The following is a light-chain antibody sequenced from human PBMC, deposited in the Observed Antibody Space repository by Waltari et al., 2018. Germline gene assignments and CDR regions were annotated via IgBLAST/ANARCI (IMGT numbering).Light chain of an antibody. J-gene: IGLJ2*01. CDR1: SLRSYY. CDR2: DKN. CDR3: PSRDASGVAGS. V-gene: IGLV3-19*01. Sequence: SSELTQDPAVSVAMGQTVRITCQGDSLRSYYASWYHQRPRQAPLLSIYDKNNRPSGVPDRFAGSSSHNTGSLTITGAQAEAEASYYCPSRDASGVAGSFGGGTKLTVL.